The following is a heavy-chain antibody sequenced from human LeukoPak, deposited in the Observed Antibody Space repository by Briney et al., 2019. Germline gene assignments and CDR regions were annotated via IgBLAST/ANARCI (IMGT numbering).Heavy chain of an antibody. CDR1: GGTFSSYA. Sequence: SVKVSCKASGGTFSSYAISWVRQAPGQGLEWMGGIIPIFGTANYAQKFQGRVTITADESTSAAYMALSSLRSEDTAVYYCARGAYDFWSGYRPHYYDYYYMDVWGKGTTVTVSS. CDR2: IIPIFGTA. D-gene: IGHD3-3*01. V-gene: IGHV1-69*13. J-gene: IGHJ6*03. CDR3: ARGAYDFWSGYRPHYYDYYYMDV.